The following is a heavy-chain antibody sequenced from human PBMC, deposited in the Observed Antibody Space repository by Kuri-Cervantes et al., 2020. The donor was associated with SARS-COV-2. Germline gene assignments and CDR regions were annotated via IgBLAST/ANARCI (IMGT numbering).Heavy chain of an antibody. D-gene: IGHD4-23*01. J-gene: IGHJ4*02. CDR2: ISSSSSTI. CDR3: ATPAPEYGGNSGGWGY. Sequence: GGSLRLSCTVSGGSISSSSYYWGWIRQAPGKGLEWVSYISSSSSTIYYADSVKGRFTISRDNAKNPLYLQMNSLRAEDTAVYYCATPAPEYGGNSGGWGYWGQGTLVTVSS. CDR1: GGSISSSS. V-gene: IGHV3-48*01.